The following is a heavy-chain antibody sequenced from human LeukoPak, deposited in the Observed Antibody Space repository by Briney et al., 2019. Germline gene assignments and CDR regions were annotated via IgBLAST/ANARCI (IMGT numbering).Heavy chain of an antibody. D-gene: IGHD1-1*01. Sequence: SSETLSLTCTVSGGSISSSTYYWAWIRQPPGKGLEWIGSIHYSGSAYYNPSLKSRVTISVDTSKNQFSLKLSSVTAADTAVYYCARRRLERGVDYWGQGTLVTVSS. V-gene: IGHV4-39*01. CDR3: ARRRLERGVDY. CDR2: IHYSGSA. CDR1: GGSISSSTYY. J-gene: IGHJ4*02.